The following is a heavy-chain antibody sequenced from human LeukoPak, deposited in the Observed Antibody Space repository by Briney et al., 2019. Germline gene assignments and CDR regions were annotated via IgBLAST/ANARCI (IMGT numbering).Heavy chain of an antibody. CDR2: IRNVGNDK. Sequence: PGGSLRLSCVVSGFRLSTYGMHWVRQAPGKGLEWVSFIRNVGNDKYYAQSVKGRFTISREDSKNTQYLQMNSLRGEDTAVYYCATDFNWAWNYWGQGTLVTVSS. J-gene: IGHJ4*02. D-gene: IGHD7-27*01. CDR1: GFRLSTYG. V-gene: IGHV3-30*02. CDR3: ATDFNWAWNY.